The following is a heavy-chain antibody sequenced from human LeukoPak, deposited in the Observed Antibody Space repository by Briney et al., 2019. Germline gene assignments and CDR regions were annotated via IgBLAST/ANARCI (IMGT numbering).Heavy chain of an antibody. CDR1: GFTFSSYW. D-gene: IGHD3-10*01. CDR2: IKQDGSEK. V-gene: IGHV3-7*01. Sequence: GGSLRLSCVASGFTFSSYWMHWVRQAPGKGLEWVANIKQDGSEKYYVDSVKGRFTISRDNAKNSLYLQMNSLRAEDTAVYYCARGLWFGELGALGYWGQGTLVTVSS. CDR3: ARGLWFGELGALGY. J-gene: IGHJ4*02.